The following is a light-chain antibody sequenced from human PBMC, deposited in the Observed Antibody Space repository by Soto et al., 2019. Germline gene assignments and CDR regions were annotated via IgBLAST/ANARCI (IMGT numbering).Light chain of an antibody. Sequence: QSGLTQPASVSGSPGQSITISCTGTSSDVGGYNYVSWYQQHPGKAPKLMIYDVSNRPSGVSNRFSGSKSGNTASLTISGLQAEDEADYYCSSYTSSSTVVFGGGTQLTVL. CDR2: DVS. CDR3: SSYTSSSTVV. CDR1: SSDVGGYNY. J-gene: IGLJ2*01. V-gene: IGLV2-14*01.